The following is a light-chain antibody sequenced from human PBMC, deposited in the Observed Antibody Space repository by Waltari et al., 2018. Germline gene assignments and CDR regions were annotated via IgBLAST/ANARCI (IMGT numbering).Light chain of an antibody. CDR3: QVYGSSPLT. J-gene: IGKJ4*01. Sequence: ILLTQFPGTLSLSPGETATFPCRASQSVFSSYIGWYQQKPGQAPRLLIYGASNRDTDIPDRFSGSGSGTDFTLTISRLEPEDFAVYYCQVYGSSPLTFGGGTKVEI. CDR2: GAS. V-gene: IGKV3-20*01. CDR1: QSVFSSY.